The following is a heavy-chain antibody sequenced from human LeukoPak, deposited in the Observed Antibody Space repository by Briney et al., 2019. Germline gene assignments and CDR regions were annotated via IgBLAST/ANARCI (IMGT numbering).Heavy chain of an antibody. J-gene: IGHJ3*02. CDR3: AKDSLDNWNQPYAFDI. V-gene: IGHV3-23*01. Sequence: GGSLRLSCAASGFTFSSYAMSWVRQAPGKGLEWVSAISGSGGSTYYADSVKGRFTIFRDNSKNTLYLQMNSLRAEDTAVYYCAKDSLDNWNQPYAFDIWGQGTMVTVSS. CDR1: GFTFSSYA. CDR2: ISGSGGST. D-gene: IGHD1-20*01.